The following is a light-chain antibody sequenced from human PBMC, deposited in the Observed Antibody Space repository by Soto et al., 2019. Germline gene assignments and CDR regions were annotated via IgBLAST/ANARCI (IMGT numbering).Light chain of an antibody. J-gene: IGKJ4*01. CDR3: QQYDNLPLT. CDR2: DAS. V-gene: IGKV1-33*01. Sequence: IQMTQSPSSLSASIGDRVTITCQASHDIRNSFNWYQQTPGKPPKLLIYDASNLELGVPSKFSGTGFGTDFSFTIINLQPEDIATYYCQQYDNLPLTFGGGTKVESK. CDR1: HDIRNS.